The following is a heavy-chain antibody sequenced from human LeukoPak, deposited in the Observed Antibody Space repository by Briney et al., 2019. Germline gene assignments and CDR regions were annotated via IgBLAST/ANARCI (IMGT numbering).Heavy chain of an antibody. CDR3: VRDSDDYGDHTTRRFDY. V-gene: IGHV3-33*01. D-gene: IGHD4-17*01. CDR2: IWYDGSNK. CDR1: GFTFSSYG. Sequence: PGGSLRLSCAASGFTFSSYGMHWVRQAPGKGLEWVAVIWYDGSNKYYADSVKGRFTISRDNAKNSLYLEMNSLRAEDTAVYHCVRDSDDYGDHTTRRFDYWGQGTLVTVSS. J-gene: IGHJ4*02.